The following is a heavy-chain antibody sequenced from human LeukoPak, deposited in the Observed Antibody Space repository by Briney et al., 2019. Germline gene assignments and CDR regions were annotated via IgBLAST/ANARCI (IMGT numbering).Heavy chain of an antibody. CDR3: ARVYYSSGWLDYYGMDV. J-gene: IGHJ6*02. Sequence: PGGSLRLSCAASGFTFSSYSMNWVRQAPGKGLEWVSSISSSSSYIYYADSVKGRFTISRDNAKNSLYLQMNSLRAEDTAVYYCARVYYSSGWLDYYGMDVWGQGTTVTVSS. CDR1: GFTFSSYS. V-gene: IGHV3-21*01. CDR2: ISSSSSYI. D-gene: IGHD6-19*01.